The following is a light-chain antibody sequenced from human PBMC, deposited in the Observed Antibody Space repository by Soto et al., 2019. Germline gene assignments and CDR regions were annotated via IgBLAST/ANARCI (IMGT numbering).Light chain of an antibody. CDR2: DAS. CDR1: QSVSSN. Sequence: EIVMTQSPATLSVSPGETATLSCRASQSVSSNLAWYQQKPGQAPRLLISDASTRAAGLPARFSGSGSGTEFTLTISSLQSEDFAVYFCQQSSNWPKTFGQGTKVEIK. J-gene: IGKJ1*01. V-gene: IGKV3-15*01. CDR3: QQSSNWPKT.